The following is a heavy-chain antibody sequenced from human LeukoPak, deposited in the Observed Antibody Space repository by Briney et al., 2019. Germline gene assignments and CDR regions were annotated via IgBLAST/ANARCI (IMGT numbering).Heavy chain of an antibody. CDR3: ARGGYSYPYYFDY. CDR1: GGSISSYY. D-gene: IGHD5-18*01. CDR2: IYYSGST. V-gene: IGHV4-59*01. Sequence: PSETLSLTCTVSGGSISSYYWSWIRQPPGKGLEWIGYIYYSGSTNYNPSLKSRVTISVDTSKNQFSLKLSSVTAADTAVYYCARGGYSYPYYFDYRGQGTLVTVSS. J-gene: IGHJ4*02.